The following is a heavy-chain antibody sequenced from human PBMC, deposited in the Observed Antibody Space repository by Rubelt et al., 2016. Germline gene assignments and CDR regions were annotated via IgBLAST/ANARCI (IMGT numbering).Heavy chain of an antibody. CDR3: ARGGLGGYFDY. CDR2: IYYSGRT. CDR1: GGSISSSSYY. V-gene: IGHV4-39*07. D-gene: IGHD3-16*01. J-gene: IGHJ4*02. Sequence: QLQLQESGPGLVKPSETLSLTCTVSGGSISSSSYYWGWIRQPPGKGLEWIGSIYYSGRTSYNPSLKSRVTISVDTPKNQFSLKLSSVTAADTAVYYCARGGLGGYFDYWGQGTLVTVSS.